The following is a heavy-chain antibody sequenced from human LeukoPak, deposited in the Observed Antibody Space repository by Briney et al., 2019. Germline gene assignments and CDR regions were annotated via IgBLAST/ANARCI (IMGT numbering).Heavy chain of an antibody. J-gene: IGHJ3*02. CDR2: IYYSGST. Sequence: TPSETLSLTCTVSGGSISSGDYYWSWIRQPPGKGLEWIGYIYYSGSTYYNPSLKSRVTISVDTSKNQFSLKLSSVTAADTAVYYCARGAYSWIDAFDIWGQGTMVTVPS. D-gene: IGHD1-1*01. V-gene: IGHV4-30-4*01. CDR3: ARGAYSWIDAFDI. CDR1: GGSISSGDYY.